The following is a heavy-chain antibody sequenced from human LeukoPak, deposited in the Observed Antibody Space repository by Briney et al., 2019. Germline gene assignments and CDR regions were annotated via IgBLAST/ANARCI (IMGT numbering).Heavy chain of an antibody. Sequence: GGSLRLSCVVSGFTVNNKYMSWVRQAPGQGLEWVSGISGSGGITYSADSVKGRFTITRDTSKNTPYLQMNSLRVEDTAVYYCAKETGGGRGYDYWGQGSLVTVSS. J-gene: IGHJ4*02. D-gene: IGHD3-16*01. CDR2: ISGSGGIT. CDR1: GFTVNNKY. V-gene: IGHV3-23*01. CDR3: AKETGGGRGYDY.